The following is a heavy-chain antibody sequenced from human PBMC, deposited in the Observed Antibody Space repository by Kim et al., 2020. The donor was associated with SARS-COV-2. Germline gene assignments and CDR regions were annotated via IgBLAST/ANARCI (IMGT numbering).Heavy chain of an antibody. D-gene: IGHD3-10*01. Sequence: GGSLRLSCAASGLTFDDYAMHWVRQAPGKGLEWVSLISGDGGSTYYADSVKGRFTISRDNSKNSLYLQMNSLRTEDTALYYCAKARYYYGSGFSHQAGGVYIWGNGTTVTLSS. CDR1: GLTFDDYA. J-gene: IGHJ6*04. V-gene: IGHV3-43*02. CDR2: ISGDGGST. CDR3: AKARYYYGSGFSHQAGGVYI.